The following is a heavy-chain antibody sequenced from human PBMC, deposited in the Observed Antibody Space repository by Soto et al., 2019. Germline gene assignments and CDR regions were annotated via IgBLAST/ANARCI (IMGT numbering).Heavy chain of an antibody. D-gene: IGHD2-2*01. Sequence: ASVKVSCKASGYTFTSYGISWVRQAPGQGLEWMGWISAYNGNTNYTQKLQGRVTISRDNAKNTLYLQMNSLRAEDTAVYYCARGVPAALFDYWGQGTLVTVSS. CDR3: ARGVPAALFDY. CDR1: GYTFTSYG. CDR2: ISAYNGNT. V-gene: IGHV1-18*01. J-gene: IGHJ4*02.